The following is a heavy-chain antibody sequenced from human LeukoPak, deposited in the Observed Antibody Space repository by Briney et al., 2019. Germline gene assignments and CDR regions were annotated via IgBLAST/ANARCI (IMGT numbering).Heavy chain of an antibody. CDR2: IYSGGST. D-gene: IGHD6-19*01. CDR3: ARVGIAVAGIMGVANYFDY. J-gene: IGHJ4*02. CDR1: GFTVSSNY. V-gene: IGHV3-66*01. Sequence: GGSLRLSCAASGFTVSSNYMSWVRQAPGKGLEWVSVIYSGGSTYYADSVKGRFTISRDNSKNTLYLQMNSLRAEDTAVYYCARVGIAVAGIMGVANYFDYWGQGTLVTVSS.